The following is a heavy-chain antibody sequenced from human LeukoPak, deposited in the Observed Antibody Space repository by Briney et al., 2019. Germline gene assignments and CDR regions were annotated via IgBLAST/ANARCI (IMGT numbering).Heavy chain of an antibody. CDR2: ISGSGGST. CDR1: GFTFSSYA. Sequence: GGSLRLSCAASGFTFSSYAMNWVRQAPGKGLEWVSVISGSGGSTYYADSVKGRFTISRDNAKNSLYLQMNSLRAEDTAVYYCARSYDFWSGYYDYWGQGTLVTVSS. V-gene: IGHV3-23*01. J-gene: IGHJ4*02. CDR3: ARSYDFWSGYYDY. D-gene: IGHD3-3*01.